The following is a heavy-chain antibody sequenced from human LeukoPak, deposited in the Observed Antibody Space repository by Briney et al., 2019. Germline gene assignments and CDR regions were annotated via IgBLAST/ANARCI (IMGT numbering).Heavy chain of an antibody. CDR3: ARAPRYGDDHFDY. CDR1: GYTFTSYD. D-gene: IGHD4-17*01. CDR2: ISAYNGNT. Sequence: ASVKVSCKASGYTFTSYDINWVRQATGQGLEWMGWISAYNGNTNYAQKLQGRVTMTTDTSTSTAYMELRSLRSDDTAVYYCARAPRYGDDHFDYWGQGTLVTVSS. J-gene: IGHJ4*02. V-gene: IGHV1-18*01.